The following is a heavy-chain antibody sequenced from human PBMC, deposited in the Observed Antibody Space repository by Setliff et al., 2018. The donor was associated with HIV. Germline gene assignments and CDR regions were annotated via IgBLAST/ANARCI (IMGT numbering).Heavy chain of an antibody. CDR3: ARDPFLDYYDDSGYPGGAFDI. D-gene: IGHD3-22*01. CDR1: GYTFSSYG. Sequence: GASVKVSCKASGYTFSSYGISWVRQAPGQGLEWMGWISASNGYTDYAQKFRDRVTLTTDTSTSTAYMELRSLRSDDTAAYYCARDPFLDYYDDSGYPGGAFDIWGQGTMVTVSS. V-gene: IGHV1-18*01. J-gene: IGHJ3*02. CDR2: ISASNGYT.